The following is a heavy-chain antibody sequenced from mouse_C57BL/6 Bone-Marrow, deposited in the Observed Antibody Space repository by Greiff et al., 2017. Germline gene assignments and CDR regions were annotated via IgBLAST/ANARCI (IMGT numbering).Heavy chain of an antibody. J-gene: IGHJ1*03. Sequence: VQLQQSGAELVRPGASVKLSCTASGFNIKDDYMHWVKQRPEPGLEWIGRIDPEDGDTEYAPKFPGKATMTADTSSNTAYLQLSSLASEDTAVYYCIIYYYGSSYWYFDVWGTGTTVTVSS. CDR3: IIYYYGSSYWYFDV. D-gene: IGHD1-1*01. CDR2: IDPEDGDT. V-gene: IGHV14-1*01. CDR1: GFNIKDDY.